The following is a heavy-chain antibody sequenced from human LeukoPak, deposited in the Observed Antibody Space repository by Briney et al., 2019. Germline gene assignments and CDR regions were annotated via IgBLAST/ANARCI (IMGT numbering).Heavy chain of an antibody. J-gene: IGHJ4*02. V-gene: IGHV3-30-3*01. CDR2: ISYDGSNK. CDR1: GFTFSSYA. Sequence: PGGSLRLSRAASGFTFSSYAMHWVRQAPGKGLEWVAVISYDGSNKYYADSVKGRFTISRDNSKNTLYLQMNSLRAEDTAVYYCAREHSGWYEYYFDYWGQGTLVTVSS. CDR3: AREHSGWYEYYFDY. D-gene: IGHD6-19*01.